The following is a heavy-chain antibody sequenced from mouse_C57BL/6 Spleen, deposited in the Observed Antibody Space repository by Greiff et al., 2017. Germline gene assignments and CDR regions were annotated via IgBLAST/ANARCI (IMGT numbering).Heavy chain of an antibody. CDR3: ARLYEYVGYFDV. Sequence: EVHLVESGGGLVQPGGSLKLSCAASGFTFSDYYMYWVRQTPEKRLEWVAYISNGGGSTYYPDTVKGRFTISRDNAKNTLYLQMSRLKSEDTAMYYCARLYEYVGYFDVWGTGTTVTVSS. CDR2: ISNGGGST. J-gene: IGHJ1*03. V-gene: IGHV5-12*01. D-gene: IGHD2-4*01. CDR1: GFTFSDYY.